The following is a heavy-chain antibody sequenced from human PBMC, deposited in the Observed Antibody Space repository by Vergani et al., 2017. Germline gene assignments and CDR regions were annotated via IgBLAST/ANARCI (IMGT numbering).Heavy chain of an antibody. Sequence: QVQLQESGPGLVKPSETLSLTCTVSGGSISSYYWSWIRQPAGKGLEWIGRIYTSGSTNYNPSRKSRVTMSVDTSKNQFSLKLSSVTAADTAVYYCARVAVCSSTSCYSYYYYYGMDVWGQGTTVTVSS. J-gene: IGHJ6*02. CDR3: ARVAVCSSTSCYSYYYYYGMDV. CDR1: GGSISSYY. D-gene: IGHD2-2*01. CDR2: IYTSGST. V-gene: IGHV4-4*07.